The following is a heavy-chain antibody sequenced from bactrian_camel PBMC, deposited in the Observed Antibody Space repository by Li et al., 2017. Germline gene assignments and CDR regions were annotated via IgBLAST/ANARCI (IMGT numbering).Heavy chain of an antibody. CDR1: GLAFSAYY. J-gene: IGHJ4*01. V-gene: IGHV3S6*01. D-gene: IGHD6*01. CDR3: AADVGSMSGNCRPNY. CDR2: IWSDGTVT. Sequence: HVQLVESGGGLVQPGGSLRLSCTASGLAFSAYYMNWVRQAPGKGLEWVSTIWSDGTVTHYADSVKGRFTISRDEAKNTVYLQMNNLKPENTAMYYCAADVGSMSGNCRPNYWGQGTQVTVS.